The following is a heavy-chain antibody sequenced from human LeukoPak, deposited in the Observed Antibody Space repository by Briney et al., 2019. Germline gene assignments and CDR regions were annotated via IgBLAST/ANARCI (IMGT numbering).Heavy chain of an antibody. V-gene: IGHV3-43*02. J-gene: IGHJ4*02. Sequence: GGSLRLSCAASGFTFDDYAMHWVRQAPGKGLEWVSLISGDGGSTYYADSVKGRFTISRDNSKNSLYLQMNSLRTEDTTLYYCGGIAVAGTGKFDYWGQGTLVTVSS. CDR3: GGIAVAGTGKFDY. CDR1: GFTFDDYA. CDR2: ISGDGGST. D-gene: IGHD6-19*01.